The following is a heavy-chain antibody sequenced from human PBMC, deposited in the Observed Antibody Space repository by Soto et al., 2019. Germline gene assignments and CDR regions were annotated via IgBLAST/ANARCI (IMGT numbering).Heavy chain of an antibody. J-gene: IGHJ6*02. CDR2: TYYRSKWYN. D-gene: IGHD3-22*01. CDR1: GDRVSRNSAA. V-gene: IGHV6-1*01. Sequence: PSQTLSLTCAISGDRVSRNSAAWNWIRPSPSRGLEWLGRTYYRSKWYNDYAVSVKSRITINPDTSKNQFSLQLNSVTPEDTAVYYCARYYDWHYYGMDVWGQGTTVTVSS. CDR3: ARYYDWHYYGMDV.